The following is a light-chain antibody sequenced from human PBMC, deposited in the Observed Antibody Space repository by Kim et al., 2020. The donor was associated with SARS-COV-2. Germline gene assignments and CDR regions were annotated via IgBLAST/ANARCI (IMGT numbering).Light chain of an antibody. CDR2: NAS. Sequence: DIQMTQSPSTMSASVGDRVTITCRASQNINSCLAWYQQKPGKAPKLLIYNASSLESGVPSRFSGSGSGTEFTLTISSLQPDDFATYYCLQYKTYPRTFGEGTKVDIK. V-gene: IGKV1-5*01. J-gene: IGKJ1*01. CDR3: LQYKTYPRT. CDR1: QNINSC.